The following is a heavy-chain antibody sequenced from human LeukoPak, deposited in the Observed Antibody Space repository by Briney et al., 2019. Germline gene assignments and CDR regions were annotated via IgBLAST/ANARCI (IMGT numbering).Heavy chain of an antibody. CDR1: GFTFSSYA. V-gene: IGHV3-30*04. CDR2: ISYDGSNK. J-gene: IGHJ4*02. Sequence: GRFLRLSCAASGFTFSSYAMHWVRQAPGKGLEWVAVISYDGSNKYYADSVKGRFTISRDNSKNTLYLQMNSLRAEDTAVYYCARGYVWGSYRLYFDYWGRGTLVTVSS. CDR3: ARGYVWGSYRLYFDY. D-gene: IGHD3-16*02.